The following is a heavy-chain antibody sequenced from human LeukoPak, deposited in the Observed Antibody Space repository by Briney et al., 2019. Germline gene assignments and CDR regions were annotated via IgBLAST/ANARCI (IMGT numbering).Heavy chain of an antibody. D-gene: IGHD5-12*01. J-gene: IGHJ4*02. CDR2: ISAYNGNT. V-gene: IGHV1-18*01. Sequence: ASVKVSCKASGYTFTSYGISWVRQAPGQGLEWMGWISAYNGNTNYAQKLQGRVTMTTDTSTSTAYMELRSLRPDDTAVYYCARDFEELSSGYDLGLDYWGQGTLVTVSS. CDR3: ARDFEELSSGYDLGLDY. CDR1: GYTFTSYG.